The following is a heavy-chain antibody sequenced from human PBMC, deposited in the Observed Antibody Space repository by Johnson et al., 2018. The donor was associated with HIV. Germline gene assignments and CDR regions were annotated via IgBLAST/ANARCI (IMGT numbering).Heavy chain of an antibody. V-gene: IGHV3-30*14. CDR1: GFTFSSYA. CDR3: ARDGRDLVTRGGFDV. J-gene: IGHJ3*01. CDR2: ISYDGSNK. Sequence: QVQLVESGGGVVQPGRSLRLSCAASGFTFSSYAMHWVRQAPGKGLEWVAVISYDGSNKYYADSVKGRFTISSDNSRNMLYLQMNSLRPEDTAVYYCARDGRDLVTRGGFDVWGPGTVVTVSS. D-gene: IGHD5-18*01.